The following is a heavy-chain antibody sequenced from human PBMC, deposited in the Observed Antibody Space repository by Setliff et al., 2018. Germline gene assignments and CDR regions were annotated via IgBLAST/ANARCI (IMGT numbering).Heavy chain of an antibody. V-gene: IGHV4-39*01. D-gene: IGHD3-3*01. J-gene: IGHJ4*02. CDR1: GGPINSDRYY. CDR2: MYSSGST. Sequence: EPLSLTCTVSGGPINSDRYYWGWIRQPPGKGLEWIGSMYSSGSTYYNPSLKSRVTISVDTSQNQFSLKLSSVTAADTAAYYCASHPRVTIFGVVAFDYWGQGILVTVSS. CDR3: ASHPRVTIFGVVAFDY.